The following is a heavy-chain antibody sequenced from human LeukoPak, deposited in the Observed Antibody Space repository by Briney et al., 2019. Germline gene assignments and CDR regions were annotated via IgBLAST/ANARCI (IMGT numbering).Heavy chain of an antibody. V-gene: IGHV3-21*04. CDR1: GFTFSSYS. J-gene: IGHJ4*02. D-gene: IGHD6-19*01. CDR3: YKPGYSSVGGDY. Sequence: PGGSLRLSCAASGFTFSSYSMNWVRQAPGKGLEWVSSISSSSSYIYYADSVKGRFTISRDKAKNSLYLQMNSLRAEDTAVYYCYKPGYSSVGGDYWGQGTLVTVSS. CDR2: ISSSSSYI.